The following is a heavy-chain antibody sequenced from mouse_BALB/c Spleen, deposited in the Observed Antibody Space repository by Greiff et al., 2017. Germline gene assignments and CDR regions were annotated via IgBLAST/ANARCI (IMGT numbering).Heavy chain of an antibody. CDR2: IWAGGST. Sequence: VKLVESGPGLVAPSQSLSITCTVSGFSLTSYGVHWVRQPPGKGLEWLGVIWAGGSTNYNSALMSRLSISKDNSKSQVFLKMNSLQTDDTAMYYCARADFHYYGSSYYWGQGTTLTVSS. D-gene: IGHD1-1*01. CDR1: GFSLTSYG. CDR3: ARADFHYYGSSYY. V-gene: IGHV2-9*02. J-gene: IGHJ2*01.